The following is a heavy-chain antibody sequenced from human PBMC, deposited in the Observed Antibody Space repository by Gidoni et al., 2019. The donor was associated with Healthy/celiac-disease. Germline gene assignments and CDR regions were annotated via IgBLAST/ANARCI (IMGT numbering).Heavy chain of an antibody. V-gene: IGHV3-66*01. Sequence: EVQLVVSGGGLVQPGGSLRLSCAASGFTVSSNYMSWCRQAPGKGLEWLAVMVGVGSTYYADSVKGRFTISRDNSKNTLYLQMNSLRAEDTAVYYCARELLAAAGGGAFDYWGQGTLVTVSS. CDR3: ARELLAAAGGGAFDY. J-gene: IGHJ4*02. CDR1: GFTVSSNY. D-gene: IGHD6-13*01. CDR2: MVGVGST.